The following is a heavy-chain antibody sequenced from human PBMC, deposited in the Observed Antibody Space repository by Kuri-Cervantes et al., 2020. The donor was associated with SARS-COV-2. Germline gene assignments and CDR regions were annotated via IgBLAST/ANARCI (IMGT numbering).Heavy chain of an antibody. D-gene: IGHD2-2*01. V-gene: IGHV3-30*02. Sequence: GESLKISCAASGFTFSSYGMHWVRQAPGKGLEWVAFIRYDGSNKYYADSVKGRFTISRDNSKNTLYLQMNSLRAEDTAVYYYAKCGTIGKDIVVVPAALTPYYYYYMDVWGKGTTVTVSS. CDR2: IRYDGSNK. CDR3: AKCGTIGKDIVVVPAALTPYYYYYMDV. J-gene: IGHJ6*03. CDR1: GFTFSSYG.